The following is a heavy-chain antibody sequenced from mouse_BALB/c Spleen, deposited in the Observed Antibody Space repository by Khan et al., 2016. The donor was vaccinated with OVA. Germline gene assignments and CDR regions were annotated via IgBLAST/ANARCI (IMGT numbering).Heavy chain of an antibody. J-gene: IGHJ3*01. CDR1: GYTFTNYW. D-gene: IGHD2-1*01. CDR2: IFPVTGTT. CDR3: ARGYFGNYEFAY. V-gene: IGHV1S132*01. Sequence: QVQLQQSGAELVKPGASVQLSCKTSGYTFTNYWIQWVKQRPGQGLGWIGQIFPVTGTTYSNENFKAKATLTVDTSSSTAYMQLSSLTSEDSAVYFCARGYFGNYEFAYWGQGTLVTVSA.